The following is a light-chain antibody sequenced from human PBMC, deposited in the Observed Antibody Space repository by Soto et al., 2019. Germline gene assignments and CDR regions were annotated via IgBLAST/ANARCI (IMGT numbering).Light chain of an antibody. CDR3: QQYYYWRA. Sequence: EIVMTQSPATLSVSPGERATISCRASQSVGRNLAWYQQKTGQAPRLLIYGAYTRATGIPARFSGSGSGTEFTLTISSLQSEDFAVYYCQQYYYWRAFGQGTKVEIK. J-gene: IGKJ1*01. CDR2: GAY. V-gene: IGKV3-15*01. CDR1: QSVGRN.